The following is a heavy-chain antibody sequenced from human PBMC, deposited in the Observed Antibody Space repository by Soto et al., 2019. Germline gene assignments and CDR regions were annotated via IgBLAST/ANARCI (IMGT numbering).Heavy chain of an antibody. V-gene: IGHV4-34*01. J-gene: IGHJ4*02. CDR3: ARGRGIATRFFDY. Sequence: ETLSLTCAVYGGSFSGYYSSWIRQPPGKGLEWIGEINHDGITNYNPSLKSRVTISLDTSKNQFSLKLSSVSAADTAVYYCARGRGIATRFFDYWGQGTLVTVSS. CDR1: GGSFSGYY. CDR2: INHDGIT. D-gene: IGHD6-6*01.